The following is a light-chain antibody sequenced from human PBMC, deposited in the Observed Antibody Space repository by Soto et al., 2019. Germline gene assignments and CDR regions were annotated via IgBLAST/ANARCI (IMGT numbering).Light chain of an antibody. CDR1: HTISRY. CDR2: SAS. V-gene: IGKV1-39*01. CDR3: QQSYIPPVT. J-gene: IGKJ1*01. Sequence: IQMTHSPTSLSASVGDRVTITCRASHTISRYLNWYQQRPGKAPNLLIYSASSLQSGVPSRCSGSGSGTDFTLTISSLQHEDFATYYCQQSYIPPVTFGQGTKLDIK.